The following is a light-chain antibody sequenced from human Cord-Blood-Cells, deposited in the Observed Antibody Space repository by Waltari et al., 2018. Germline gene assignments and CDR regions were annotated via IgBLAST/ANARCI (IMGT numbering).Light chain of an antibody. CDR1: QSVLYSSNNKNY. CDR2: WAS. J-gene: IGKJ4*01. CDR3: MQGTHWPT. V-gene: IGKV4-1*01. Sequence: DIVMTQSPDSLAVSLGERATINCKSSQSVLYSSNNKNYLAWYQQKPGQPPKLLIYWASTRESGVPDRFSGSGSGTDFTLKISRVEAEDVGVYYCMQGTHWPTVGGGTKV.